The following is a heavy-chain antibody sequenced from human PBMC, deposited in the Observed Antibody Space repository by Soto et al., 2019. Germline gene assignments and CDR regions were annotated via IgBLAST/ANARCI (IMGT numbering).Heavy chain of an antibody. J-gene: IGHJ6*02. D-gene: IGHD6-19*01. CDR2: INHSGST. V-gene: IGHV4-34*01. CDR1: GGFFHAYY. Sequence: SAALTPPWSVYGGFFHAYYWRGCWIRQPKGKGLEWIGEINHSGSTKYNPSLKRRVPLSVDTSNTQSSLKLSSVTAADTAVYYCAILPGRAVAGNPEYYYGMEAWRQWTSIT. CDR3: AILPGRAVAGNPEYYYGMEA.